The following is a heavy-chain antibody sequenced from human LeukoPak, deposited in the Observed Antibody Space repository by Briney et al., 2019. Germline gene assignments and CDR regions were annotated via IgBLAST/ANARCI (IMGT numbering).Heavy chain of an antibody. J-gene: IGHJ4*02. Sequence: ASVKVSCKASGGTFSSYAISWVRQAPGQGLEWMGGIIPIFGTANYAQKFQGRVTITADESTSTAYMELSSLRSEDTAVYYCARLVAPPYYFDYWGQGTLVTVSS. CDR3: ARLVAPPYYFDY. D-gene: IGHD2-21*01. CDR2: IIPIFGTA. CDR1: GGTFSSYA. V-gene: IGHV1-69*13.